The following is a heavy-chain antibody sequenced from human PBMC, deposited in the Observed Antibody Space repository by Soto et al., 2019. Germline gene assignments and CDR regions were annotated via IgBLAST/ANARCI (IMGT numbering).Heavy chain of an antibody. CDR3: AKDLGAYYDFWSGYQDAFDI. CDR2: ISGSGGST. D-gene: IGHD3-3*01. Sequence: GGSLRLSCAASEFTFSNYAMSWVRQAPGKGLEWVSAISGSGGSTYYADSVKGRFTISRDNSKNTLYLQMNSLRAEDTAVYYCAKDLGAYYDFWSGYQDAFDIWGQGTMVTVSS. CDR1: EFTFSNYA. J-gene: IGHJ3*02. V-gene: IGHV3-23*01.